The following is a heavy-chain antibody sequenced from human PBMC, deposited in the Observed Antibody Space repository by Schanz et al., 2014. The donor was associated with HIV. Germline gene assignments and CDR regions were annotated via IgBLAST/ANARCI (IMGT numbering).Heavy chain of an antibody. CDR2: IWYDGSNK. CDR1: GFTFSSYG. V-gene: IGHV3-33*08. D-gene: IGHD3-3*01. Sequence: QVQLVESGGGVVQPGRSLRLSCAASGFTFSSYGMHWVRQAPGKGLEWVAVIWYDGSNKYYADSVKGRFTISRDNSKNTLYLQMNSLRAEDTAVYYCARDLKYDFWSGYYYYYGMDVWGQGTTVTVSS. J-gene: IGHJ6*02. CDR3: ARDLKYDFWSGYYYYYGMDV.